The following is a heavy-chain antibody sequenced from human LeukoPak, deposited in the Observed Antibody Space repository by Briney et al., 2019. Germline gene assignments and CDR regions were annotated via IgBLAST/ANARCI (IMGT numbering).Heavy chain of an antibody. J-gene: IGHJ4*02. V-gene: IGHV1-2*02. CDR3: ARGISYYFSSGSSFDF. CDR2: INPNNGGT. Sequence: ASVKVSCKASGYTFTGYYIHWVRQAPGQGLEWMGWINPNNGGTNYAQKFQGSVTMTRDTSISTAYMDLSRLRSDDTAVYYCARGISYYFSSGSSFDFWGQGTLVTVSS. D-gene: IGHD3-10*01. CDR1: GYTFTGYY.